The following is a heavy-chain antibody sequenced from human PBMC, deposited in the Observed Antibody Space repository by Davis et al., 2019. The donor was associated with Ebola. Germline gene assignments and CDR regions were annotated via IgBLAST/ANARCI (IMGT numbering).Heavy chain of an antibody. Sequence: MPSETLSLTCNVSGGSVTSNNYYWTWIRQPPGKGLEWIGYVYYTGSTSYNPSLKSRVTISVDTSKNQFSLKLSSVTAADTAVYYCSRDDRYCSSTRCDVFDVWGQGTTVTVSS. CDR3: SRDDRYCSSTRCDVFDV. J-gene: IGHJ6*02. D-gene: IGHD2-2*01. V-gene: IGHV4-61*01. CDR1: GGSVTSNNYY. CDR2: VYYTGST.